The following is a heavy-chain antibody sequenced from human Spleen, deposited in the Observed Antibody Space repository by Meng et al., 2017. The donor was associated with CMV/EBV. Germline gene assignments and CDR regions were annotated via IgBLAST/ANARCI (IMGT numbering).Heavy chain of an antibody. CDR1: GFTFSSYW. CDR3: ASIGAGAHDY. CDR2: ISWNSGSI. J-gene: IGHJ4*02. V-gene: IGHV3-9*01. D-gene: IGHD6-13*01. Sequence: SLKISCAASGFTFSSYWMSWVRQAPGKGLEWVSGISWNSGSIGYADSVKGRFTISRDNAKNSLHLQMNSLRVEDTALYYCASIGAGAHDYWGQGTLVTVSS.